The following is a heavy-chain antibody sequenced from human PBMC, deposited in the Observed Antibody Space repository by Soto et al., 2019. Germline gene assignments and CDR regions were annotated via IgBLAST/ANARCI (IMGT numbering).Heavy chain of an antibody. J-gene: IGHJ4*02. D-gene: IGHD2-15*01. CDR2: ISGSGGNST. CDR3: AKGGGSCCFDC. V-gene: IGHV3-23*01. CDR1: VFTFSSYG. Sequence: GGSLRLSCASSVFTFSSYGMSWVRQAPGKGLEWVSAISGSGGNSTFYGDSVKGRFTISRDNSKNTLYLQMNSLGAGDTAVYYCAKGGGSCCFDCWGQGTLVTVSS.